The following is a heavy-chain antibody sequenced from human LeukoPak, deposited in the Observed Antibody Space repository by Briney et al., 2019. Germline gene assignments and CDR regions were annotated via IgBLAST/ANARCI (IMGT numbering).Heavy chain of an antibody. CDR3: ARHSGSYYLPGRY. D-gene: IGHD1-26*01. J-gene: IGHJ4*02. Sequence: PSETLSLTCTVSGGSIRSSSYYWGWIRQPPGKGLEWIASIYYSGGTYYSPSLKSRVTISVDTSKNQFSLRLNSVTAADTAVYYCARHSGSYYLPGRYWGQGTLVTVSS. V-gene: IGHV4-39*01. CDR2: IYYSGGT. CDR1: GGSIRSSSYY.